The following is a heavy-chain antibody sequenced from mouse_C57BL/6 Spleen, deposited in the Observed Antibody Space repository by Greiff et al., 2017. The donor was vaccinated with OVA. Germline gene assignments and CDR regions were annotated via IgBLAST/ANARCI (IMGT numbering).Heavy chain of an antibody. Sequence: QVQLQQSGAELMKPGASVKLSCKATGYTFTGYWIEWVKQSPGHGLEWIGEILPGSGSTNYNEKFKGKVTFTADTSSNTAYVQLSSLTTEDAAIYYCASSGVVRGGYYAMEYWGQGTSVTVSS. CDR1: GYTFTGYW. V-gene: IGHV1-9*01. J-gene: IGHJ4*01. D-gene: IGHD1-1*01. CDR3: ASSGVVRGGYYAMEY. CDR2: ILPGSGST.